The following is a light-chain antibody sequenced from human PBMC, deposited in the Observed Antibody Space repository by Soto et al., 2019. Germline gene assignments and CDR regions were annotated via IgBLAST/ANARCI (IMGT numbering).Light chain of an antibody. J-gene: IGKJ5*01. CDR2: VAS. CDR1: QNIATF. V-gene: IGKV1-39*01. Sequence: DIQMTQSPSSLSASVGDRVTVTCRASQNIATFLHWYQQKPGKAPRVLIYVASSLQSGVPSRFSGSGYGTDFTLTITGLQPDDFAIYYCQQSYITPITFGQGTRLEIK. CDR3: QQSYITPIT.